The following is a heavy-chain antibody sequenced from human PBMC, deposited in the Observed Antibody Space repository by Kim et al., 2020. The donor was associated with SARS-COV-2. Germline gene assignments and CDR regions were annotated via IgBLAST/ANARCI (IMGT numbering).Heavy chain of an antibody. CDR3: AREDCSSTSCYHGMDV. J-gene: IGHJ6*02. CDR1: GGTFSSYA. V-gene: IGHV1-69*13. Sequence: SVKVSCKASGGTFSSYAISWVRQAPGQGLEWMGGIIPIFGTANYAQKFQGRVTITADESTSTAYMELSSLRSEDTAVYYCAREDCSSTSCYHGMDVWGQGTTVTVSS. D-gene: IGHD2-2*01. CDR2: IIPIFGTA.